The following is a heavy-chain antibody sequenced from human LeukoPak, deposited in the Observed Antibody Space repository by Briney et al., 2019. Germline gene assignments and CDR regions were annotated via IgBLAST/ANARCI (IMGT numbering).Heavy chain of an antibody. CDR3: ARGRTMDGSTLPFEI. V-gene: IGHV1-2*02. J-gene: IGHJ3*02. D-gene: IGHD4/OR15-4a*01. Sequence: ASVKVSCKASGYTFTNYYMHWVRQAPGQGLEWMGWIDPNTGDTNYSQNIQGRATMTRDTSINTAYMEFTSLGSDDTAVYYCARGRTMDGSTLPFEIWGQGTMVTVSS. CDR1: GYTFTNYY. CDR2: IDPNTGDT.